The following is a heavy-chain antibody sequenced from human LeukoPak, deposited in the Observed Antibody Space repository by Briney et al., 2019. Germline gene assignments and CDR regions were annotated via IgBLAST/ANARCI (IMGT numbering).Heavy chain of an antibody. CDR3: ARVAGKHPSGGYYYYYYYMDV. V-gene: IGHV5-51*01. J-gene: IGHJ6*03. CDR1: GYSFTSYW. Sequence: GESLKISCKGSGYSFTSYWIGWVRQMPGKGLEWMGIIYPGDSDTRYSPSFQGQVTISADKSISTAYLQWSSLKASDTAMYYCARVAGKHPSGGYYYYYYYMDVWGKGTTVTVSS. D-gene: IGHD6-19*01. CDR2: IYPGDSDT.